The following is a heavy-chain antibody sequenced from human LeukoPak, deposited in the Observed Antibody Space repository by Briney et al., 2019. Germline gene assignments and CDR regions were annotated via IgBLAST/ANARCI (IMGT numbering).Heavy chain of an antibody. CDR2: INHSGST. CDR1: GYSISSGYY. CDR3: ARSYFYDSSKDC. J-gene: IGHJ4*02. Sequence: SETLSLTCSVSGYSISSGYYWGWIRQPPGKGLEWIGSINHSGSTYYNASLKSRVTISVDTSKNQFSLKLSSVTAADTAVFYCARSYFYDSSKDCWGQGILVTVSS. V-gene: IGHV4-38-2*02. D-gene: IGHD3-22*01.